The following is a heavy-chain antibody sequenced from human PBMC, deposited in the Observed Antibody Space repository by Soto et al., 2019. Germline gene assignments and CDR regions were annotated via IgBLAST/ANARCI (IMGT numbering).Heavy chain of an antibody. Sequence: SGPTLVNPTQPLTLTCTFSGVSLSTSGVGVGWIRQPPGKALEWLALIYWNDDKRYSPSLKSRLTITKDTSKNQVVLTMTNMDPVDTATYYCAHRGRQCSGGSCYSWDYYYYGMDVWGQGTTVTVSS. D-gene: IGHD2-15*01. J-gene: IGHJ6*02. CDR2: IYWNDDK. CDR3: AHRGRQCSGGSCYSWDYYYYGMDV. V-gene: IGHV2-5*01. CDR1: GVSLSTSGVG.